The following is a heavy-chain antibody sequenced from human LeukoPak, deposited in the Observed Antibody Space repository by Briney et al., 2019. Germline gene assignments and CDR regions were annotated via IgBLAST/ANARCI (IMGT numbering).Heavy chain of an antibody. CDR1: GFTFDDYA. CDR2: FSWNSGSI. CDR3: AKDMGYSYGSVKDY. V-gene: IGHV3-9*03. J-gene: IGHJ4*02. Sequence: QPGRSLRLSCAASGFTFDDYAMHWVRQAPGKGLEWVSGFSWNSGSIGYADSVKGRFTNSRDNAKNSLYLQMNSLRAEDMALYYCAKDMGYSYGSVKDYWGQGTLATVSS. D-gene: IGHD5-18*01.